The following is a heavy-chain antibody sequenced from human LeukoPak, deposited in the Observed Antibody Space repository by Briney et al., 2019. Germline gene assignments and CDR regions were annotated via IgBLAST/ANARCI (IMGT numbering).Heavy chain of an antibody. V-gene: IGHV3-30*18. D-gene: IGHD3-10*01. CDR2: ISYDGSNK. CDR3: AKDLLWFGELLRSHDAFDI. J-gene: IGHJ3*02. CDR1: GFTFSSYG. Sequence: GGSLRLSCAASGFTFSSYGMHWVRQAPGKGLEWVAVISYDGSNKYYADSVKGRFTISRDNSKNTLYLQMNSLRAGDTAVYYCAKDLLWFGELLRSHDAFDIWGQGTMVTVSS.